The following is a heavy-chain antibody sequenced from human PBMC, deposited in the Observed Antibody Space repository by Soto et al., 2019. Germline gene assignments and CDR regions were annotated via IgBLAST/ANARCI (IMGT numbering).Heavy chain of an antibody. CDR2: ISWDVGST. Sequence: GGSLRLSCAASGFTFDDYTMHWVRQAPGKGLEWVSLISWDVGSTYYADSVKGRFAISRDNSKNSLYLQMNSLRTEDTALYYCAKDKKSGYDLIFDYWGQGTMVTVSS. CDR1: GFTFDDYT. J-gene: IGHJ4*02. V-gene: IGHV3-43*01. D-gene: IGHD5-12*01. CDR3: AKDKKSGYDLIFDY.